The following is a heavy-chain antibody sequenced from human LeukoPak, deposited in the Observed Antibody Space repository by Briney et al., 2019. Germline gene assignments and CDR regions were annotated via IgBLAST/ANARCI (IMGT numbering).Heavy chain of an antibody. V-gene: IGHV3-30*02. Sequence: GGSLRLSCAASGFTFSSYGMHWVRQDRGKGLERVAFIRYDGSNKYYADSVKGRFTISRDNSKNTLYLQMNSLRAEDTAVYYCAKDRGYYYGSGSYSDYWGQGTLVTVSS. J-gene: IGHJ4*02. CDR2: IRYDGSNK. CDR1: GFTFSSYG. CDR3: AKDRGYYYGSGSYSDY. D-gene: IGHD3-10*01.